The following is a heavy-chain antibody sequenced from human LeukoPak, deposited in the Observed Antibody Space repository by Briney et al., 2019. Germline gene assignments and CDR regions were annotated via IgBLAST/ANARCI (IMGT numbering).Heavy chain of an antibody. J-gene: IGHJ6*03. CDR1: GFTFSSYW. V-gene: IGHV3-74*01. CDR3: ARDSVVVTAHYYMDV. Sequence: GGSLRLSCAASGFTFSSYWMHWVRQAPGKGLVWVSRINSDMSTTTYADSVKGRFTISRDNAKNSLYLQMNSLRAEDTAVYYCARDSVVVTAHYYMDVWGKGTTVTVSS. D-gene: IGHD2-21*02. CDR2: INSDMSTT.